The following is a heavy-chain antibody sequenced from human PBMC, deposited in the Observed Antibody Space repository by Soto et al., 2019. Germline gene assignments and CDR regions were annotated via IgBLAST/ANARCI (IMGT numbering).Heavy chain of an antibody. V-gene: IGHV3-23*01. D-gene: IGHD5-18*01. CDR2: ISGSGGSA. CDR1: GFTFSSYA. Sequence: HPGGSLRLSCAASGFTFSSYAMSWVRQAPGKGLEWVSAISGSGGSAYYADSVKGRFTISRDHSKNTLYLQMNSLRAEDTAVYYCAKDGGYSYGYSPRYYYGMDVWGQGTTVTVSS. J-gene: IGHJ6*02. CDR3: AKDGGYSYGYSPRYYYGMDV.